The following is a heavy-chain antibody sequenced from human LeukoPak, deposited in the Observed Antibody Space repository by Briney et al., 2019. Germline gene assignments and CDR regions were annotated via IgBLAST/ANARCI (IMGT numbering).Heavy chain of an antibody. CDR1: GYTFTSYG. D-gene: IGHD2-8*01. J-gene: IGHJ4*02. Sequence: GASVKVSCKASGYTFTSYGISWVRQAPGQGLEWMGWISAYNGNTNYAQKLQGRVTMTTDTSTSTAYMELRSLRSEDTAVYYCAREGCTNGVCYVDYWGQGTLVTVSS. V-gene: IGHV1-18*01. CDR2: ISAYNGNT. CDR3: AREGCTNGVCYVDY.